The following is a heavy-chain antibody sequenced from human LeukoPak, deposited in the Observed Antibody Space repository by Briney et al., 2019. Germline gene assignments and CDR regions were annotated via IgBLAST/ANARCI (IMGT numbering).Heavy chain of an antibody. Sequence: PSETLSLTCGVSGGSIDITNYWSWVRQAPGKGLEWIGEISHDGTTNYRPFLRSRVAMSFDRANNQFSLSLTSVTAADTAVYYCTRENRPFCPFAFWGQGVLVTVSS. CDR1: GGSIDITNY. CDR2: ISHDGTT. CDR3: TRENRPFCPFAF. V-gene: IGHV4-4*02. J-gene: IGHJ4*02. D-gene: IGHD2/OR15-2a*01.